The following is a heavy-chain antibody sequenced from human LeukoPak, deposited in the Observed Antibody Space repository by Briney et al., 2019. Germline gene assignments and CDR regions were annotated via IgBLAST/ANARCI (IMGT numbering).Heavy chain of an antibody. J-gene: IGHJ4*02. CDR1: GYTLTELS. Sequence: ASVKVSCKVSGYTLTELSMHWVRQAPGKGLEWMGGFDPEDGETIYARKFQGRVTMTEDTSTDTAYMELSSLRSEDTAVYYCATDVNSYSSSWYDYWGQGTLVTVSS. V-gene: IGHV1-24*01. D-gene: IGHD6-13*01. CDR3: ATDVNSYSSSWYDY. CDR2: FDPEDGET.